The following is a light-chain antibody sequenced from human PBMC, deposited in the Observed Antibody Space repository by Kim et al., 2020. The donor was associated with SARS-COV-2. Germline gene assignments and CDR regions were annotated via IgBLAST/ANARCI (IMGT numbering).Light chain of an antibody. V-gene: IGKV1-39*01. J-gene: IGKJ5*01. CDR1: QSISSY. CDR3: QQSYSTRWT. Sequence: ASVGDRVTITCRASQSISSYLNWYQQKPGKAPKLLIYAASSLQSGVPSRFSGSGSGTDFTLTISSLQPEDFATYYCQQSYSTRWTFGQGTRLEIK. CDR2: AAS.